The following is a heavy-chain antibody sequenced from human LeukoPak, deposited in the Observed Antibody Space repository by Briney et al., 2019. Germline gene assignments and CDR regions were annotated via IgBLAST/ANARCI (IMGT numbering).Heavy chain of an antibody. CDR1: GFTFSDYW. D-gene: IGHD3-22*01. CDR2: MKHDGSEK. Sequence: GGSLRLSCAASGFTFSDYWMSWVRQAPGKGLEWVANMKHDGSEKYYVDSVKGRFTISRDNAKNSLFLQMNSLRAEDTALYYCAREGESSGYYSDYWGQGTLVTVSS. V-gene: IGHV3-7*01. J-gene: IGHJ4*02. CDR3: AREGESSGYYSDY.